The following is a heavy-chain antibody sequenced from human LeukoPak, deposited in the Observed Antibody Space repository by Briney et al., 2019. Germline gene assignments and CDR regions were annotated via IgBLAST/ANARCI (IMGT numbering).Heavy chain of an antibody. CDR1: GFTFRNYW. J-gene: IGHJ4*02. V-gene: IGHV3-74*01. D-gene: IGHD6-19*01. Sequence: GGSLRLSCAASGFTFRNYWMHWVRQAPGKGLVWVSRINSDGSSTSYADSVKGRFTISRDNAKNTLYLQMNSLRAEDTAVYYCAGSEQWLVQGWGQGTLVTVSS. CDR3: AGSEQWLVQG. CDR2: INSDGSST.